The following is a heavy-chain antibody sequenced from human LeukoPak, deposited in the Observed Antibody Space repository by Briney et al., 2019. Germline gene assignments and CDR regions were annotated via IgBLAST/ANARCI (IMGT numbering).Heavy chain of an antibody. Sequence: SVKVSCKASGGTFSSYAISWVRQAPGQGLEWKGGIIPIFGTANYAQKFQGRATITADESTSTAYMELSSLRSEDTAVYYCARSAGDLRYYYYGMDVWGQGTTVTVSS. CDR1: GGTFSSYA. CDR2: IIPIFGTA. D-gene: IGHD7-27*01. V-gene: IGHV1-69*13. J-gene: IGHJ6*01. CDR3: ARSAGDLRYYYYGMDV.